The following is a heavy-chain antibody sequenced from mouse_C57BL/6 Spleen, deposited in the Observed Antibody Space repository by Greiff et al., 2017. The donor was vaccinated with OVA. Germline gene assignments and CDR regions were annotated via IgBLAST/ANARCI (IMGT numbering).Heavy chain of an antibody. Sequence: QVHVKQPGAELVKPGASVKLSCKASGYTFTSYWMHWVKQRPGQGLEWIGMIHPNSGSTNYNEKFKSKATLTVDKSSSTAYMQLSSLTSEDSAVYYCARHVDYDWYFDVWGTGTTVTVSS. CDR3: ARHVDYDWYFDV. J-gene: IGHJ1*03. V-gene: IGHV1-64*01. CDR1: GYTFTSYW. D-gene: IGHD2-4*01. CDR2: IHPNSGST.